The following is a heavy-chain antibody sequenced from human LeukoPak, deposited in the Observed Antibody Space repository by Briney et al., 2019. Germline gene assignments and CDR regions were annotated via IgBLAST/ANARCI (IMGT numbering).Heavy chain of an antibody. CDR3: ARESKPKAWILNGMDV. CDR2: IYYSGST. CDR1: GGSISSSSYY. Sequence: SETLSLTCTVSGGSISSSSYYWGWIRQPPGKGLERIGSIYYSGSTYYNPSLKSRVTISVDTSKNQFSLKLSSVTAADTAVYYCARESKPKAWILNGMDVWGQGTTVTVSS. D-gene: IGHD5-18*01. V-gene: IGHV4-39*07. J-gene: IGHJ6*02.